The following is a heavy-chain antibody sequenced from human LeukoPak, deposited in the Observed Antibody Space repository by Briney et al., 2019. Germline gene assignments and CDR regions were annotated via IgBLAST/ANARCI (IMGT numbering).Heavy chain of an antibody. CDR2: IYHSGST. V-gene: IGHV4-38-2*01. D-gene: IGHD3-22*01. Sequence: SETLSLTCAVSGYFISSGYYWGWIRQPPGKGLEWIGSIYHSGSTYYNPSLNSRVTIPGATSKHQFSLKLSSVTAADTAVYYCARHGHYFDSIGCSPYYFDYWGQGTLVTVSS. CDR3: ARHGHYFDSIGCSPYYFDY. J-gene: IGHJ4*02. CDR1: GYFISSGYY.